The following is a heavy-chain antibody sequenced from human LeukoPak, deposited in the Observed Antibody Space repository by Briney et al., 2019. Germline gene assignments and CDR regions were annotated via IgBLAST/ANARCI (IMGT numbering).Heavy chain of an antibody. Sequence: GGSLRLSCAASGFSVGNNYVTWVRQPPGKGLEWVSVIYTDGSTYYADYVKGRFIISRDSYKNTLYLQMNSLRAEDTAVYYCTDAVAGWGQGTLVTVSS. D-gene: IGHD4-23*01. V-gene: IGHV3-53*05. CDR2: IYTDGST. J-gene: IGHJ4*02. CDR1: GFSVGNNY. CDR3: TDAVAG.